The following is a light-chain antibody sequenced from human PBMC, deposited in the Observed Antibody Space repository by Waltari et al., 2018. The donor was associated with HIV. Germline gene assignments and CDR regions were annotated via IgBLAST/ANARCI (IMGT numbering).Light chain of an antibody. CDR3: AAWDDNLNGWV. Sequence: QSVLTQPPSASGTPGQRVTISCSGSRSNIASNTVNWYQQLPGTAPKLLIYSNNERPSGVPDRCPGSKSGTSASLAISGLQSEDEADYYCAAWDDNLNGWVFGGGTKLTVL. CDR1: RSNIASNT. J-gene: IGLJ3*02. V-gene: IGLV1-44*01. CDR2: SNN.